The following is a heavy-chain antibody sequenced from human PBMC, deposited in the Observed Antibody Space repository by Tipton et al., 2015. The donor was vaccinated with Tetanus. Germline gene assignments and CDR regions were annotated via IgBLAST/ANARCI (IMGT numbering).Heavy chain of an antibody. D-gene: IGHD3-16*01. CDR3: ARDHGITWGGMGYYYGMDV. CDR1: GGSISSGDYS. Sequence: LRLSCAVSGGSISSGDYSWSWIRQPPGKGLEWIGYIYDSGSTYYNPPLKSRVTISEDRSKNQISLRLRSVTAADTAVYYCARDHGITWGGMGYYYGMDVWGQGTTVTVSS. J-gene: IGHJ6*02. V-gene: IGHV4-30-2*01. CDR2: IYDSGST.